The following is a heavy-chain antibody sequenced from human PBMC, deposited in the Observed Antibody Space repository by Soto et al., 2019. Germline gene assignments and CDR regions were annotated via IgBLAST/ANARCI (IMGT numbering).Heavy chain of an antibody. V-gene: IGHV3-23*01. CDR3: ARGRYLDSSDYWVANLPFDH. Sequence: PGGSLRLSCAASGFTFNSYVMTWVRQAPGEGLEWVSSISRSGRGSAYYADSVKGRFTISRDNSENTLFLQMNNRRDEDTALYYCARGRYLDSSDYWVANLPFDHWGLGTLVTVSS. CDR2: ISRSGRGSA. D-gene: IGHD3-22*01. CDR1: GFTFNSYV. J-gene: IGHJ4*02.